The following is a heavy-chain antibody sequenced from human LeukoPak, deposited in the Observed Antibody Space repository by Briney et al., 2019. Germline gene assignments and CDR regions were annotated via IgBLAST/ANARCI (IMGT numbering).Heavy chain of an antibody. V-gene: IGHV3-23*01. Sequence: GGSLRLSCAASGFTFSSYAMNWVRQAQGKGLEWVSAISGSGSNTYYSDSVKGRFTISRDNSKNTLYLQMNSLRAEDTAVYYCAKDSIGYYKPFDYWGQGSLVTVSS. CDR1: GFTFSSYA. CDR2: ISGSGSNT. J-gene: IGHJ4*02. CDR3: AKDSIGYYKPFDY. D-gene: IGHD3-22*01.